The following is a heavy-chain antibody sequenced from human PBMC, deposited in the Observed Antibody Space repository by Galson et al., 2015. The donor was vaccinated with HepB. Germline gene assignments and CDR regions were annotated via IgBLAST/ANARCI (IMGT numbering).Heavy chain of an antibody. CDR3: ARHGRFEPFDT. D-gene: IGHD3-10*01. CDR1: GGSISNYY. V-gene: IGHV4-59*08. Sequence: SETLSLTCTVSGGSISNYYWSWIRQSPGKGLEWMGYIYYSDSTNYVHYSGTTNYNPSLESRVTMSVDTSKTQISLKLSSVTAADTAVFYCARHGRFEPFDTWGQGTLVTVSS. CDR2: IYYSDSTNYVHYSGTT. J-gene: IGHJ5*02.